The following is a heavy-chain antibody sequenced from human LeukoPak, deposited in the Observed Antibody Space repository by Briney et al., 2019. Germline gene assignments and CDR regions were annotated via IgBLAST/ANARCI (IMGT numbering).Heavy chain of an antibody. Sequence: GGSLRLSCATSGFTFSSYGMHWVRQAPGKGLEWVAVISFDGSKKYYADSVKGRFTISRENSKNTLYLQMNSLRAEDTAVYYCAKSGFDYYYYMDVWGKGTTVTVSS. CDR3: AKSGFDYYYYMDV. CDR1: GFTFSSYG. D-gene: IGHD1-26*01. V-gene: IGHV3-30*18. CDR2: ISFDGSKK. J-gene: IGHJ6*03.